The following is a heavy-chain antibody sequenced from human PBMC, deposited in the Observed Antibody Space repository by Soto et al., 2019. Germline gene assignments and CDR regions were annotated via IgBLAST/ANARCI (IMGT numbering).Heavy chain of an antibody. V-gene: IGHV1-18*01. CDR1: GYTFTSYG. D-gene: IGHD2-15*01. Sequence: QVQLVQSGAEVKKPGASVKVSCKASGYTFTSYGISWVRQAPGQGLEWMGWISAYNGNTNYAKKLKGRVTMTTKTSTSTAYMELRSLRSDATAVYYCARDGYCSGGSCQYYYYSYMEVWGKVTTVNVSS. CDR2: ISAYNGNT. CDR3: ARDGYCSGGSCQYYYYSYMEV. J-gene: IGHJ6*03.